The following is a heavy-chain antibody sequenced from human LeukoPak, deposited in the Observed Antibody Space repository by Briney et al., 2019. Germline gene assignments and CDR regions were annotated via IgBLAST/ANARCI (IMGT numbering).Heavy chain of an antibody. Sequence: SETLSLTCAVYGGSFSGYYRSWIRQPPGKGLEWIGEINHSGSTNYNPSLKSRVTISVDTSKNQFSLKLSSVTAADTAVYYCAKDRSTYYDYVWGSYRPFDYWGQGTLVTVSS. J-gene: IGHJ4*02. CDR3: AKDRSTYYDYVWGSYRPFDY. CDR2: INHSGST. D-gene: IGHD3-16*02. V-gene: IGHV4-34*01. CDR1: GGSFSGYY.